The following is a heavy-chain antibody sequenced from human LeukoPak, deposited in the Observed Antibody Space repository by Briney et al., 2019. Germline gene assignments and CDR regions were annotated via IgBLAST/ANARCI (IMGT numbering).Heavy chain of an antibody. J-gene: IGHJ4*02. D-gene: IGHD3-3*01. Sequence: GGSLRLSCAASGFTFSGSTMHWVRQASGKGLEWVGRIRSKANSYATAYAASVKGRFTISRDDSKNTAYLQMNSLKTEDTAVYYCTRQYYATSGIWGQGTLVTVSS. CDR3: TRQYYATSGI. CDR2: IRSKANSYAT. V-gene: IGHV3-73*01. CDR1: GFTFSGST.